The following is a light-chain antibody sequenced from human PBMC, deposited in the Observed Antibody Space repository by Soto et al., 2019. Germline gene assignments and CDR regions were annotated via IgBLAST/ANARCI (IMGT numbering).Light chain of an antibody. J-gene: IGKJ1*01. CDR3: QQYGTSPWT. CDR1: QSVSNTY. V-gene: IGKV3-20*01. CDR2: GAS. Sequence: EIVLTQSPGTLSLSPGERATLSCRASQSVSNTYLAWYQQTPGQAPRLLIYGASSRATGIPDRFSGSGSGTDFTLTISRLEPEDFAVYYCQQYGTSPWTFGQGTKVDSK.